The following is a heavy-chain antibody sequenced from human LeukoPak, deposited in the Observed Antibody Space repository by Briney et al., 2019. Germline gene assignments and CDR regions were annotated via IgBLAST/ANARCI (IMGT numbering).Heavy chain of an antibody. J-gene: IGHJ4*02. Sequence: GGSLRLSCEASGFTFSSYWMSWVRQAPGKGLEWVSAISGSGGSTYYADSVKGRFTISRDNSKNTLYLQMNSLRAEDTAVYYCAKDQSDIAAAGGVYYWGQGTLVTVSS. V-gene: IGHV3-23*01. CDR3: AKDQSDIAAAGGVYY. CDR1: GFTFSSYW. CDR2: ISGSGGST. D-gene: IGHD6-13*01.